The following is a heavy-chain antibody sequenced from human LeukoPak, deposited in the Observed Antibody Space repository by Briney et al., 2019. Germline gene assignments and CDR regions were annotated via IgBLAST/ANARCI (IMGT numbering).Heavy chain of an antibody. CDR2: IHYSGTT. J-gene: IGHJ4*02. Sequence: PSETLSLTCTVSGGSISSYYWTWIRQPPGKGLEWIGYIHYSGTTSHNPSLKSRVSISVNTSKNQFSLKMTSVTAADTAVYYCERLKGEASVTERFDYWGQGTLVTVSS. D-gene: IGHD3-16*01. CDR1: GGSISSYY. CDR3: ERLKGEASVTERFDY. V-gene: IGHV4-59*08.